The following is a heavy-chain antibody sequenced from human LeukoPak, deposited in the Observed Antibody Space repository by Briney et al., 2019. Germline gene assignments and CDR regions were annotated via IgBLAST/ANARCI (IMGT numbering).Heavy chain of an antibody. D-gene: IGHD5-18*01. CDR3: ARSNGYNYGYD. CDR1: GYRFTSYW. J-gene: IGHJ4*02. V-gene: IGHV5-51*01. CDR2: IYPADSDT. Sequence: GESLKISCKGSGYRFTSYWIGWVRQMPGKGLEWMGIIYPADSDTRYSPSFQGQVTVSADKSISTAHLQWSSLKASDTAMYYCARSNGYNYGYDWGQGTLVTVSS.